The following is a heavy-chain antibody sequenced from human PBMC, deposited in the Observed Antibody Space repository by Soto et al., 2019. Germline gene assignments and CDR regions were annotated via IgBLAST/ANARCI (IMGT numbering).Heavy chain of an antibody. J-gene: IGHJ6*04. V-gene: IGHV4-31*03. CDR3: ARDGKYYYYGMDV. CDR2: IYYSGST. CDR1: GGSISSGGYY. Sequence: QVQLQESGPGLVKPSQTLSLTCTVSGGSISSGGYYWSWIRQHPGKGLEWIGYIYYSGSTYYNPSPKSRVNISLDKSNNQFSLTLSSVNDANTAVYYCARDGKYYYYGMDVWGKGTTVTVSS.